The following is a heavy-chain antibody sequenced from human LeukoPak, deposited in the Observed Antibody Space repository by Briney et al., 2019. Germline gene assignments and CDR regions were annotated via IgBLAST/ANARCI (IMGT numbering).Heavy chain of an antibody. V-gene: IGHV3-33*01. CDR2: IWYDGGNK. CDR1: GFTFSSYG. J-gene: IGHJ3*02. Sequence: GGSLRLSCAASGFTFSSYGMHWVRQAPGKGLEWVAIIWYDGGNKYCADSVKGRFTISRDNSRNTLYLQMNSLRAEDTAVYYCARDGGNSGHRDAFDIWGQGTMVTVSS. D-gene: IGHD2/OR15-2a*01. CDR3: ARDGGNSGHRDAFDI.